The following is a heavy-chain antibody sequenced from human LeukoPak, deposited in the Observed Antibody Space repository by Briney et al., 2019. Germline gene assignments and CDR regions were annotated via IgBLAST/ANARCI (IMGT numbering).Heavy chain of an antibody. CDR1: GGSISSADNY. CDR2: IYYSGST. D-gene: IGHD5-12*01. Sequence: SETLSLTCTVSGGSISSADNYWSWIRQPPGKGREWIGYIYYSGSTYYNPSLKSRVTISVDTSKNQFSLKLSSVTAADTAVYYCARGGYDFRYFDPWGQGTLVTVSS. CDR3: ARGGYDFRYFDP. V-gene: IGHV4-30-4*01. J-gene: IGHJ5*02.